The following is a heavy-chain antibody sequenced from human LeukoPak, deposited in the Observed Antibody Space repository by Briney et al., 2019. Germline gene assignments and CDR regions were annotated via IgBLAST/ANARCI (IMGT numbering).Heavy chain of an antibody. D-gene: IGHD3-10*01. V-gene: IGHV3-11*01. CDR2: IDNSGRTI. J-gene: IGHJ5*02. CDR3: ARGIMVRGVGDWFDP. Sequence: GGSLRLSCAASGFTFSDYYMTWVRQAPGKGLEWVLYIDNSGRTIFYADSVKGRFTISRDNAKNSLYLQMNSLRAEDKAVYYCARGIMVRGVGDWFDPWGQGTLVTVSS. CDR1: GFTFSDYY.